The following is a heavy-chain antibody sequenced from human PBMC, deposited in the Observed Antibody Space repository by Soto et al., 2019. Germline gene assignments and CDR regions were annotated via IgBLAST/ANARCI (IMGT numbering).Heavy chain of an antibody. V-gene: IGHV1-18*01. CDR3: ARDVDTDITFDY. J-gene: IGHJ4*02. Sequence: GASVQVSCKASGYTFINYGISWVRQAPGQGLDWLGWISAYNGNTNYAQKFQGRVTMTTDTSTSTAYMELRSLRSDDTAVYYCARDVDTDITFDYWGQGTLVTVSS. CDR1: GYTFINYG. CDR2: ISAYNGNT. D-gene: IGHD5-18*01.